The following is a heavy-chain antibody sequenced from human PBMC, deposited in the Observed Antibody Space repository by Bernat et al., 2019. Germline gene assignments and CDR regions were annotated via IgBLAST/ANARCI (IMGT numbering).Heavy chain of an antibody. Sequence: QVQLVESGGGVVQPGRSLRLSCAASGFTFSSYGMHWVRQAPGKGLEWVAVIWYDGSNKYYADSVKGRFTISRDNSKNTLYLQMNGLRAEDTAVYYCARDGGYSYGTEFSDYWGQGTLVTVSS. CDR3: ARDGGYSYGTEFSDY. CDR2: IWYDGSNK. V-gene: IGHV3-33*01. CDR1: GFTFSSYG. J-gene: IGHJ4*02. D-gene: IGHD5-18*01.